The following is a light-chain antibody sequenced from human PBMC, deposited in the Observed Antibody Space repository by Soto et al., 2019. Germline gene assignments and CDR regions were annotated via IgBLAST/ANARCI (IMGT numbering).Light chain of an antibody. V-gene: IGKV3-20*01. CDR2: GAS. J-gene: IGKJ4*01. CDR1: QSVSSSY. CDR3: QQYGSSPVLT. Sequence: EIVLTQSPGTLSLSPGERATLSCRASQSVSSSYLAWYQQKPGQAPRLLIYGASSRATGIPDRFSGSGSGTDFTLTISRLEPEGFAVYYCQQYGSSPVLTFGGGTKVDIK.